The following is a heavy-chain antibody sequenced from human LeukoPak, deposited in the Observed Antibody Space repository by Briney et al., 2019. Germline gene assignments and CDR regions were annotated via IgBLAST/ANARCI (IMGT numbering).Heavy chain of an antibody. D-gene: IGHD7-27*01. Sequence: ASVKVSCKASGYTFTSYGISWVRQAPGQGLEWMGWISAYNGNTNYAQKLQGRVTMTRDMSTSTVYMELSSLRSEDTAVYYCARGPMNWGFAPLYYYYYMDVWGKGTTVTVSS. CDR3: ARGPMNWGFAPLYYYYYMDV. CDR2: ISAYNGNT. CDR1: GYTFTSYG. V-gene: IGHV1-18*01. J-gene: IGHJ6*03.